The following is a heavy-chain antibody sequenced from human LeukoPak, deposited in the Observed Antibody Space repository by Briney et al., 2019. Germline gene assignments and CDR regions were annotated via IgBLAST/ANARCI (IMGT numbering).Heavy chain of an antibody. D-gene: IGHD5-12*01. V-gene: IGHV1-2*06. Sequence: ASVKVSCKASGYTFTGYYMHWVRQAPGQGLEWMGRINPNSGGTNYAQKFQGRVTMTRDTSISTAYMELSRLRSDDTAVYYCARRGQGYEDYFDYWGQGTLVTVSS. CDR2: INPNSGGT. CDR3: ARRGQGYEDYFDY. J-gene: IGHJ4*02. CDR1: GYTFTGYY.